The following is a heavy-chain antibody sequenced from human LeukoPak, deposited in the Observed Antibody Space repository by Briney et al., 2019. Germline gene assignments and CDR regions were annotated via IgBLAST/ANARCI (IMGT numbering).Heavy chain of an antibody. D-gene: IGHD3-3*01. V-gene: IGHV3-30*02. CDR1: GFTFTSYG. CDR2: IRYDGSNK. CDR3: AQGQAIFGVVRGFDY. J-gene: IGHJ4*02. Sequence: QPVGSVRLSCAASGFTFTSYGMYWVRQAPGKGLEWLAFIRYDGSNKYYADSVKGRFTISRDNSKNTLYLQMNSLRAEDTAVHYCAQGQAIFGVVRGFDYWGQGTLVTVSS.